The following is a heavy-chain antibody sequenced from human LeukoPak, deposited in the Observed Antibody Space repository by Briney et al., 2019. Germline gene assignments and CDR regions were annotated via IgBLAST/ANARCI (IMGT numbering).Heavy chain of an antibody. CDR2: IYTRGST. V-gene: IGHV4-4*07. CDR3: ARGRYCSADICSGGDAFDI. CDR1: CGSINNYY. D-gene: IGHD2-15*01. J-gene: IGHJ3*02. Sequence: KPSETLSLTCTVSCGSINNYYWSWLRQPAGKGLEWIGRIYTRGSTNYNPSLKSRVTISVDTSKNQFSLKLSSVTAADTAVYYCARGRYCSADICSGGDAFDIWGQGTMVSVSS.